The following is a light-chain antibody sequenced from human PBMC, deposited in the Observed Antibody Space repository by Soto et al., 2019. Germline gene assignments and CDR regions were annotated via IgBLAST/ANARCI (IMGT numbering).Light chain of an antibody. CDR2: DAS. CDR3: QQYGGTPPIT. V-gene: IGKV3-15*01. CDR1: QSVSSH. Sequence: EILMTQSPATLSVSPGEGATVSCRASQSVSSHLAWYQHKPGQAPRLLFYDASTRATGIPARFSGSGSGTDFTLTISRLEPEDFAVYYCQQYGGTPPITFGQGTRLEI. J-gene: IGKJ5*01.